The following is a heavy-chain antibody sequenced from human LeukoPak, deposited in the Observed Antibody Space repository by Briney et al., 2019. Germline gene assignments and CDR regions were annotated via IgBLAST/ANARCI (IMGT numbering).Heavy chain of an antibody. Sequence: SETLSLTCSVSGASISSYYWSWIRQPPGKGLEWIGNVHYSGGTNYNPSLKSRVTISVDTTKSQFSLKLSSVTAADTATYYCARSEAMTAADFFDNWGQGTLVTVSS. CDR3: ARSEAMTAADFFDN. CDR1: GASISSYY. V-gene: IGHV4-59*01. J-gene: IGHJ4*02. CDR2: VHYSGGT. D-gene: IGHD6-25*01.